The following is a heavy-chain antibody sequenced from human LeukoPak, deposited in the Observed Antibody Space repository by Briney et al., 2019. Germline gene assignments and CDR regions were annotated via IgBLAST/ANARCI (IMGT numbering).Heavy chain of an antibody. CDR3: AREDLITMVRGVICWFDP. CDR2: IYHSGST. Sequence: SETLSLTCTVSGYSISSGYYRGWIRQPPGKGLEWIGSIYHSGSTYYNPSLKSRVTISVDTSKNQFSLKLSSVTAADTAVYYCAREDLITMVRGVICWFDPWGQGTLVTVSS. D-gene: IGHD3-10*01. CDR1: GYSISSGYY. J-gene: IGHJ5*02. V-gene: IGHV4-38-2*02.